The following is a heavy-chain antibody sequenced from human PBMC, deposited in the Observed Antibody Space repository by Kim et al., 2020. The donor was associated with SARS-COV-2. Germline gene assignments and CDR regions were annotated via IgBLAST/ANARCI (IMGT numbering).Heavy chain of an antibody. Sequence: SETLSLTCTVSGGSISSSSYYWGWIRQPPGKGLEWIGSIYYSGSTYYNPSLKSRVTISVDTSKNQFSLKLSSVTAADTAVYYCASEATVDTAMVFETYGMDVWGQGTTVTVSS. D-gene: IGHD5-18*01. V-gene: IGHV4-39*01. J-gene: IGHJ6*02. CDR3: ASEATVDTAMVFETYGMDV. CDR2: IYYSGST. CDR1: GGSISSSSYY.